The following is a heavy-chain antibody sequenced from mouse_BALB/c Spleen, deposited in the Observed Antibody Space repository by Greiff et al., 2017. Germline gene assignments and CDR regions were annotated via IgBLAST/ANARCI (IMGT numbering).Heavy chain of an antibody. Sequence: EVQLQQSGAELVKPGASVKLSCTASGFNIKDTYMPWVKQRPEQGLEWIGRIDPANGNTKYDPKFQGKATITADTSSNTAYLQLSSLTSEDTAVYYCARDGSSYCDYWGQGTTLTVSS. J-gene: IGHJ2*01. D-gene: IGHD1-1*01. CDR3: ARDGSSYCDY. CDR2: IDPANGNT. CDR1: GFNIKDTY. V-gene: IGHV14-3*02.